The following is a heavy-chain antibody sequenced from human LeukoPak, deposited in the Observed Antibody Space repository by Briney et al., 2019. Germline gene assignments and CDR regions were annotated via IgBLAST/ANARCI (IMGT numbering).Heavy chain of an antibody. J-gene: IGHJ4*02. D-gene: IGHD5-24*01. CDR2: INPNSGGT. Sequence: GASVKVSCKASGYTFTGYYMHWVRQAPGQGLEWMGWINPNSGGTNYAQKFQGRVTITADKSTSTAYMELSSLRSEDTAVYYCARDPVEMATNNEEVVDYWGQGTLVTVSS. CDR1: GYTFTGYY. V-gene: IGHV1-2*02. CDR3: ARDPVEMATNNEEVVDY.